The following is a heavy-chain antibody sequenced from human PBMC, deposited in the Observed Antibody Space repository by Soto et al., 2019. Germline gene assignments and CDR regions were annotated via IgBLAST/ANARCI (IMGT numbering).Heavy chain of an antibody. J-gene: IGHJ3*02. CDR1: GGTFSSYA. Sequence: QVQLVQSGAEVKKPGSSVKVSCKASGGTFSSYAISWVRQAPGQGLEWMGGIIPIFGTANYAQKFQGRVTITADESTSTAYMELSSLRSEDTAVYYCATPRERDGYNFGAFDIWGQGTMVTVSS. CDR3: ATPRERDGYNFGAFDI. CDR2: IIPIFGTA. D-gene: IGHD5-12*01. V-gene: IGHV1-69*12.